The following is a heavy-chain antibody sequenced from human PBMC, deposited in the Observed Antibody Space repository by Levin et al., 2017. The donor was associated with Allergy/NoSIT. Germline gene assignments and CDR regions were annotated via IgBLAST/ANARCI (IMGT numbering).Heavy chain of an antibody. CDR1: GGSFSGYY. J-gene: IGHJ4*02. Sequence: PSETLSLTCAVYGGSFSGYYWSWIRQPPGKGLEWIGEINHSGSTNYNPSLKSRVTISVDTSKNQFSLKLSSVTAADTAVYYCARGNIAARPFDYWGQGTLVTVSS. V-gene: IGHV4-34*01. CDR3: ARGNIAARPFDY. D-gene: IGHD6-6*01. CDR2: INHSGST.